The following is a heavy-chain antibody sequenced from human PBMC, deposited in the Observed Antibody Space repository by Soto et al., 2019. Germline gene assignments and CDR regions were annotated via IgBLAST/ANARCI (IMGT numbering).Heavy chain of an antibody. CDR2: ISGSGGST. V-gene: IGHV3-23*01. CDR3: ATEGVGSLYYYDSSGYYRFDY. D-gene: IGHD3-22*01. Sequence: GGSLRLSCAASGFTFSSYAMSWVRQAPGKGLEWVSAISGSGGSTYYADSVKGRFTISRDNSKNTLYLQMNSLRAEDTAVYYCATEGVGSLYYYDSSGYYRFDYWGQGTLVTVSS. CDR1: GFTFSSYA. J-gene: IGHJ4*02.